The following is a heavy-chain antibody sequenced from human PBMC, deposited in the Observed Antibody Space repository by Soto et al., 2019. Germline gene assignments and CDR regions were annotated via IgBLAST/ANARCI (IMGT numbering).Heavy chain of an antibody. CDR2: INQDGSEK. Sequence: EVRLVESGGGLVQPGGSLTLSCAASGFTFSSYWMTWVRQAPGKGLEWVANINQDGSEKYYMDSMKRRFTISRDNAKNSMLLQLNSLRAEDTAVYYCARDRGRPDLRDTHYYDSSDLDYGMDVWGQGTTVTVSS. CDR3: ARDRGRPDLRDTHYYDSSDLDYGMDV. CDR1: GFTFSSYW. D-gene: IGHD3-22*01. V-gene: IGHV3-7*01. J-gene: IGHJ6*02.